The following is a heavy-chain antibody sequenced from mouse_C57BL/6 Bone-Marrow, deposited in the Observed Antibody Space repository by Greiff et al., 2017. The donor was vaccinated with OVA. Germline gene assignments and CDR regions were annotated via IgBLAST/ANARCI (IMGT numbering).Heavy chain of an antibody. CDR2: ISSGSSTI. CDR3: ARDYGSSYRY. J-gene: IGHJ2*01. V-gene: IGHV5-17*01. Sequence: VQLKESGGGLVKPGGSLKLSCAASGFTFSDSGMHWVRQAPEKGLEWVAYISSGSSTIYYADTVKGRFTISRDNAKNPLFLQMTSLRSEDTAMYYCARDYGSSYRYWGQGTTLTVSS. CDR1: GFTFSDSG. D-gene: IGHD1-1*01.